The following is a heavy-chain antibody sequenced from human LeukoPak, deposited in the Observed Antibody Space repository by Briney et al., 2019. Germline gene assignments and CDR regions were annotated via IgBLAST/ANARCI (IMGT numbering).Heavy chain of an antibody. D-gene: IGHD6-19*01. J-gene: IGHJ6*03. CDR3: AANSSGSYSYPFYYYYYMDV. V-gene: IGHV3-7*01. CDR2: IKQDGSEK. Sequence: GGSLRLSCAASGFTFSSYWMSWVRQAPGKGLEWVANIKQDGSEKYYVDSVKGRFTISRDNAKNSLYLQMNGLRAEDTAVYYCAANSSGSYSYPFYYYYYMDVWGKGTTVTVSS. CDR1: GFTFSSYW.